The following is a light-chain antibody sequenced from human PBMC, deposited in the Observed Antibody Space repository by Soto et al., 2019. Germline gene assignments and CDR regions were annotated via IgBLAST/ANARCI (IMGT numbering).Light chain of an antibody. CDR3: QQYNNWPPWT. V-gene: IGKV3-15*01. J-gene: IGKJ1*01. Sequence: EILLTQSPGTLSLSPGESATLSCRASQSVCSSYLAWYQQRPGQATRLLIYGASTRANGIPARFSGSGSGTEFTLTISSLQSQDFAFYYCQQYNNWPPWTFGQGTKVDIK. CDR2: GAS. CDR1: QSVCSSY.